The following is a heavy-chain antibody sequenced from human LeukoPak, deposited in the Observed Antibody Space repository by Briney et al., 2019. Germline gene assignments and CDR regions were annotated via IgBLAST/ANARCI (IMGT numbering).Heavy chain of an antibody. CDR1: GGSFSGYY. D-gene: IGHD6-13*01. V-gene: IGHV4-34*01. Sequence: PSETLSLTCAVYGGSFSGYYWSWIRQPPGKGLEWIGEISHSGSTNYNPSLKSRVTISVDTSKTQFSLKLTSVTAPDTAVYYCARLSSWTEYWGQGTLVTVSS. J-gene: IGHJ4*02. CDR2: ISHSGST. CDR3: ARLSSWTEY.